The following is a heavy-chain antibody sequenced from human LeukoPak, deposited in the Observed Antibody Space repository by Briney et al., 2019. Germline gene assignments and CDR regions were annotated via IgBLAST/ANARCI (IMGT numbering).Heavy chain of an antibody. V-gene: IGHV1-18*01. CDR1: DYTFTSYG. Sequence: ASVKVSCKASDYTFTSYGISWVRQAPGQGLEWMGWISAYNGNTNYAQKLQGRVTMTTDTSTSTAYMELRSLRSDDTAVYYCARDRVPNYYDSSGYYSSDYWGQGTLVTVSS. J-gene: IGHJ4*02. CDR3: ARDRVPNYYDSSGYYSSDY. D-gene: IGHD3-22*01. CDR2: ISAYNGNT.